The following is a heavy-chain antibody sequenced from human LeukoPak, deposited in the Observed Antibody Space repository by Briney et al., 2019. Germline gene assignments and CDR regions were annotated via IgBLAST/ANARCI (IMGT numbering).Heavy chain of an antibody. V-gene: IGHV3-11*04. D-gene: IGHD3-22*01. CDR1: GFTFSDYY. J-gene: IGHJ4*02. CDR3: ARALADSRGYYLGFDY. Sequence: GGSLRLSCAASGFTFSDYYMGWIRQAPGKGLEWISYITNNGGAMFYSDSLTGRLTIFRDNAKNSLYLQMNSLRPDDTALYYCARALADSRGYYLGFDYWGQGTPVTVSS. CDR2: ITNNGGAM.